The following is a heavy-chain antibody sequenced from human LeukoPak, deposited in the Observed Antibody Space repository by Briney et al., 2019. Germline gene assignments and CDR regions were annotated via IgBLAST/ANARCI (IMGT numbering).Heavy chain of an antibody. CDR1: GYTFTSYW. V-gene: IGHV5-51*01. CDR2: IYPIDSDT. CDR3: ARRIGVSGYDYPLAY. D-gene: IGHD5-12*01. J-gene: IGHJ4*02. Sequence: GESLKISCKGSGYTFTSYWIGWVRQMPGKGLEWMGIIYPIDSDTRYSPSFQGQVTISADKSISTAYLQWSSLKASDTAMYYCARRIGVSGYDYPLAYWGQGTLVTVSS.